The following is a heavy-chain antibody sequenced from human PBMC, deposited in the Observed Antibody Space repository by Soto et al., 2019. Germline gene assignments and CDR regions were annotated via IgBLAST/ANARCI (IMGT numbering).Heavy chain of an antibody. CDR2: IYHSGST. CDR1: GGSISSSNW. D-gene: IGHD6-19*01. V-gene: IGHV4-4*02. Sequence: SETLSLTCAVSGGSISSSNWWSWVRQPPGKGLEWIGEIYHSGSTNYNPSLKSRVTISVDKSKNQFSLKLSSVTAADTAVYYCARDGSGSRGSLDYWGQGTLVTVSS. J-gene: IGHJ4*02. CDR3: ARDGSGSRGSLDY.